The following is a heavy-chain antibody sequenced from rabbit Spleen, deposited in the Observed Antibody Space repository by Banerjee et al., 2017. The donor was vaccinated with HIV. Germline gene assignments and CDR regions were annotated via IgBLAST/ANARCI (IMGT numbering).Heavy chain of an antibody. CDR2: IYGSSDAT. CDR3: ARDTSSSFSSYGMDL. Sequence: QEQLVESGGGLVQPEGSLTLACTASGFSFSNSYWNYWICWVRQAPGKGLEWIACIYGSSDATCNASWAKGRFTISKTSSTTVTLQMTTLTAADTATYFCARDTSSSFSSYGMDLWGPGTLVTVS. V-gene: IGHV1S45*01. D-gene: IGHD1-1*01. CDR1: GFSFSNSYW. J-gene: IGHJ6*01.